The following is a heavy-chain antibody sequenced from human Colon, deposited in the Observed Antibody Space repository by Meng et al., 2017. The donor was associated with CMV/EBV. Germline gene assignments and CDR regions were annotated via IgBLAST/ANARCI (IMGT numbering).Heavy chain of an antibody. V-gene: IGHV3-66*02. CDR2: VYSGGST. CDR1: GFIVSTDH. Sequence: GESLKISCAASGFIVSTDHMSWVRQAPGRGLEWVSVVYSGGSTRYADSVSGRFTLSRDKSKNTLFLQMDSLTTEDTAVYYCARGFCSSSSGNWFDPWGQGTLVNVSS. CDR3: ARGFCSSSSGNWFDP. D-gene: IGHD2-2*01. J-gene: IGHJ5*02.